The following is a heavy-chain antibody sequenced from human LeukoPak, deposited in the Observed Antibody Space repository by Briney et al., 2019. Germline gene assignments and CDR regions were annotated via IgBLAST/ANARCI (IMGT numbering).Heavy chain of an antibody. CDR2: ISPNSGGT. D-gene: IGHD3-22*01. J-gene: IGHJ4*02. Sequence: ASVKVSCKTSGYSFIDYYIHWVRQAPGQGLEWMGWISPNSGGTNYAQKFQGRVTMTRDTSISTAYMELSRLRSDDTAVYYCAREGYYDSSGYYLFDYWGQGTLVTVSS. V-gene: IGHV1-2*02. CDR3: AREGYYDSSGYYLFDY. CDR1: GYSFIDYY.